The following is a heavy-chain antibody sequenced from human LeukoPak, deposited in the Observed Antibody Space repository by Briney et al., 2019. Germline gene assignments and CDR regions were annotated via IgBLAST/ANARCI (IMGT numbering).Heavy chain of an antibody. CDR3: ARDLDY. Sequence: PGGSLRLSCAATGFPVSSNYMSWVRQAPGKGLEWVSVIYSGGSTYYADSVKGRFTISRDNSKNTLYLQMNSLRAEDTAVYYCARDLDYWGQGTLVTVSS. J-gene: IGHJ4*02. CDR1: GFPVSSNY. V-gene: IGHV3-53*01. CDR2: IYSGGST.